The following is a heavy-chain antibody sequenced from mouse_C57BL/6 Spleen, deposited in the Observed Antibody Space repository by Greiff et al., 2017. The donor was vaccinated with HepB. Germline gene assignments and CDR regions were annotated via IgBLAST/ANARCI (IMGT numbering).Heavy chain of an antibody. CDR1: GYTFTSYW. D-gene: IGHD1-1*01. J-gene: IGHJ4*01. CDR2: IYPSDSET. CDR3: AREYYGSSDAMDY. Sequence: QVQLQQPGAELVRPGSSVKLSCKASGYTFTSYWMDWVKQRPGQGLEWIGNIYPSDSETHYNQKFKDKATLTVDKSSSTAYMQLSSLTSEDSAVYYCAREYYGSSDAMDYWGQGTSVTVSS. V-gene: IGHV1-61*01.